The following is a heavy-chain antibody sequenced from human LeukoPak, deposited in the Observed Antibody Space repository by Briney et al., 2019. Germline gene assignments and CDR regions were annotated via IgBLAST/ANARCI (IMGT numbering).Heavy chain of an antibody. V-gene: IGHV4-30-2*01. D-gene: IGHD2-21*01. Sequence: PSETLSLTCAVYGGSFSGYYWSWIRQPPGKGLEWIGYIYHSGSTYYNPSLKSRVTISVDRSKNQFSLKLSSVTAADTAVYYCAREGDRRAFDIWGQGTMVTVSS. CDR3: AREGDRRAFDI. CDR2: IYHSGST. J-gene: IGHJ3*02. CDR1: GGSFSGYY.